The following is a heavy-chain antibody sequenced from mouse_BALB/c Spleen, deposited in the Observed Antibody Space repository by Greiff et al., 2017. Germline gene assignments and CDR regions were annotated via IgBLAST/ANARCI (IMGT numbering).Heavy chain of an antibody. J-gene: IGHJ3*01. CDR1: GFTFSDYY. Sequence: EVKLVESGGGLVKPGGSLKLSCAASGFTFSDYYMYWVRQTPEKRLEWVATISDGGSYTYYPDSVKGRFTISRDNAKNNLYLQMSSLKSEDTAMYYCARDRAYYDYENFAYWGQGTLVTVSA. D-gene: IGHD2-4*01. CDR2: ISDGGSYT. CDR3: ARDRAYYDYENFAY. V-gene: IGHV5-4*02.